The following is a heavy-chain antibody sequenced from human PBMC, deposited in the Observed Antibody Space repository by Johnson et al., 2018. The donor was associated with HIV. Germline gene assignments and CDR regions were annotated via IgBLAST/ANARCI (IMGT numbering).Heavy chain of an antibody. Sequence: QVQLVESGGGLVQPGGSLRLSCAGSGFTFSDYFMSYIRQAPGKGLEWISYISSSGSPIYYADSVKGRFTLSRDNAKNSLFLQMHSLRVEDTAIYYCARVGYQLHDAFDLWGQGTMVTVSS. D-gene: IGHD2-2*01. CDR3: ARVGYQLHDAFDL. CDR1: GFTFSDYF. CDR2: ISSSGSPI. V-gene: IGHV3-11*01. J-gene: IGHJ3*01.